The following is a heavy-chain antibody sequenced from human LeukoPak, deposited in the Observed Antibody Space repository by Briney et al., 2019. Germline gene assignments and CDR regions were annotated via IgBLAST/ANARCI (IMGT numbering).Heavy chain of an antibody. Sequence: PGGSLRLSCAASGFTFSDYYMSWIRQAPGKGLEWVSYISSSSTYIYYADSVKGRFTISRDSAKNSLYLQMNSLRAEDTAVYYCAREASNNWNVPANYFDYWGQGTLVSVSS. CDR2: ISSSSTYI. CDR3: AREASNNWNVPANYFDY. CDR1: GFTFSDYY. V-gene: IGHV3-11*06. J-gene: IGHJ4*02. D-gene: IGHD1-20*01.